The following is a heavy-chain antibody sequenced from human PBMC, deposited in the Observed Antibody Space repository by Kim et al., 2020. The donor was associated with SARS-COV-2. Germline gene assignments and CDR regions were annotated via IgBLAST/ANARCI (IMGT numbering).Heavy chain of an antibody. D-gene: IGHD1-26*01. CDR3: ARGWQGGSTTWGFDY. Sequence: SETLSLTCAVSGGSISSSNWWSWVRQPPGKGLEWIGEIYHSGSTNYNPSLKSRVTISVDKSKNQFSLKLSSVTAADTAVYYCARGWQGGSTTWGFDYWGQGTLVTVSS. CDR1: GGSISSSNW. J-gene: IGHJ4*02. V-gene: IGHV4-4*02. CDR2: IYHSGST.